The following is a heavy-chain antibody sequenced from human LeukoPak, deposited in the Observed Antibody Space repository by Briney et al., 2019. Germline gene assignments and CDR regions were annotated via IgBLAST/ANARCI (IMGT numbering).Heavy chain of an antibody. Sequence: SETLSLTRAVYGGSFSGYYWSWIRQPPGKGLEWIGEINHSGSTNYNPSLKSRVTISVDTSKNQFSLKLSSVTAADTAVYYCARGGMITFGGVIVSRAFDYWGQGTLVTVSS. CDR2: INHSGST. CDR3: ARGGMITFGGVIVSRAFDY. V-gene: IGHV4-34*01. D-gene: IGHD3-16*02. J-gene: IGHJ4*02. CDR1: GGSFSGYY.